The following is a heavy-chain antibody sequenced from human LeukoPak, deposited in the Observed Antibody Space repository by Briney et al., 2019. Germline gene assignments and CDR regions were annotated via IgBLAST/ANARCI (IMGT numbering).Heavy chain of an antibody. Sequence: SETLSLTCTVSGGSISSYYCSWIRQPPGKGLEWIGYIYYSGSTNYNPSLKSRVTISVDTSKNQFSLKLSSVTAADTAVYYCARDLKPGPKPDTAMVSYYYYGMDVWGQGTTVTVSS. CDR1: GGSISSYY. J-gene: IGHJ6*02. CDR2: IYYSGST. D-gene: IGHD5-18*01. V-gene: IGHV4-59*01. CDR3: ARDLKPGPKPDTAMVSYYYYGMDV.